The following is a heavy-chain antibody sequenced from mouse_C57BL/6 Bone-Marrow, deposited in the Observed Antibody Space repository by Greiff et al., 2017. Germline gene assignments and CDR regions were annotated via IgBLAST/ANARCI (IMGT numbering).Heavy chain of an antibody. V-gene: IGHV1-15*01. CDR3: TIYYGKGDYAMDN. CDR1: GYTFTDYD. Sequence: VQLQQSGAELVRPGASVTLSCKASGYTFTDYDMHWVKQTPVHGLEWIGAIDPETGGTAYNQKFKGKAILTADKSSSTAYMELRSLTSEDSAVYYCTIYYGKGDYAMDNWGQGTSVTVSS. CDR2: IDPETGGT. D-gene: IGHD2-1*01. J-gene: IGHJ4*01.